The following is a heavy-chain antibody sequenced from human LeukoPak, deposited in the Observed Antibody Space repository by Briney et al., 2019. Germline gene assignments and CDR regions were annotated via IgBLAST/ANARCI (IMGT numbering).Heavy chain of an antibody. CDR3: ARRRVGVVAATVPSLKRYWYFDL. CDR1: GGSFSGYY. CDR2: INHSGST. D-gene: IGHD2-15*01. J-gene: IGHJ2*01. V-gene: IGHV4-34*01. Sequence: SETLSLTCAVYGGSFSGYYWSWIRQPPGKGLEWIGEINHSGSTNYNPSLKSRVTISVDTSKNQFSLKLSSVTAADTAVYYCARRRVGVVAATVPSLKRYWYFDLWGRGTLVTVSS.